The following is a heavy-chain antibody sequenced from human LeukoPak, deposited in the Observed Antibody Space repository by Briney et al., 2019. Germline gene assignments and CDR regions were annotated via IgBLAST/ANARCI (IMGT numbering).Heavy chain of an antibody. CDR3: ARGGSGYDSFYYYGMDV. D-gene: IGHD5-12*01. CDR1: GGSISSYY. Sequence: SETLSLTCTVSGGSISSYYWSWIRQPPGKGLEWIGYIYDSGSANYNPSLKSRVTISVDTSKNQFSLKLSSVTAADTAVYYCARGGSGYDSFYYYGMDVWGQGTTVTVSS. V-gene: IGHV4-59*01. CDR2: IYDSGSA. J-gene: IGHJ6*02.